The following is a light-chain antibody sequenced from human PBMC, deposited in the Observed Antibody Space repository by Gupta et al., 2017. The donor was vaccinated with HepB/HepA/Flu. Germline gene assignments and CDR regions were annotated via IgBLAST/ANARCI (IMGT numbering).Light chain of an antibody. Sequence: DIQMTQSPSSLSASVGDRVTITCRASQSISSYLNWYQQKPGKAPKLLIYAASSLQSGVPSRFSGSGSGTDFTLTISSLQPEDFATYYCQQSYSTPGTFHQGTKVEIK. V-gene: IGKV1-39*01. CDR1: QSISSY. J-gene: IGKJ1*01. CDR3: QQSYSTPGT. CDR2: AAS.